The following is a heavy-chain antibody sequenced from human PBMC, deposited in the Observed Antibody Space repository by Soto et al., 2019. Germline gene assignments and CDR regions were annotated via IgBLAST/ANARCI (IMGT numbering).Heavy chain of an antibody. Sequence: GGSLRLSCEVSGFTFSMYSMSWVRQSPWKGLEWVAKIPQDGVDGHYADSVKGRFTISRDNGKNSLYLQLNNLRAEDTAVYYCARDHLILTAHDFFYGSDVWGRGATVAVSS. J-gene: IGHJ6*02. CDR3: ARDHLILTAHDFFYGSDV. D-gene: IGHD2-8*02. CDR2: IPQDGVDG. V-gene: IGHV3-7*03. CDR1: GFTFSMYS.